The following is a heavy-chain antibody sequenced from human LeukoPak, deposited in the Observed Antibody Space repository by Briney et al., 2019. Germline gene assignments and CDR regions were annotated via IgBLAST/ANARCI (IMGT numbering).Heavy chain of an antibody. CDR1: GGSISSSDYY. J-gene: IGHJ4*02. CDR2: INHSGST. Sequence: SETLSLTCVVSGGSISSSDYYWAWIRQPPGKGLEWIGEINHSGSTNYNPSLKSRVTISVDTSKNQFSLKLSSVTAADTAVYYCASAVLYYYDSSGYYDYWGQGTLVTVSS. CDR3: ASAVLYYYDSSGYYDY. D-gene: IGHD3-22*01. V-gene: IGHV4-39*07.